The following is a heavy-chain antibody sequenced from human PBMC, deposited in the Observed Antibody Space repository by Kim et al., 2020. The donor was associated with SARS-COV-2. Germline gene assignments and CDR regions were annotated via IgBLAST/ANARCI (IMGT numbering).Heavy chain of an antibody. CDR1: GGSISSSSYY. D-gene: IGHD6-6*01. CDR2: IYYSGST. J-gene: IGHJ5*02. V-gene: IGHV4-39*07. Sequence: SETLSLTCTVSGGSISSSSYYWGWIRQPPGKGLEWIGSIYYSGSTYYNPSLKSRVTISVDTSKNQFSLKLSSVTAADTAVYYCARDRDSSSFSTWGQGTLVTVSS. CDR3: ARDRDSSSFST.